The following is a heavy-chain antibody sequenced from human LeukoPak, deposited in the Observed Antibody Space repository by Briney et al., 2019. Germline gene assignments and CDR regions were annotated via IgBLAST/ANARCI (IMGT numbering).Heavy chain of an antibody. D-gene: IGHD3-3*01. Sequence: PGGSLRLSCSASGFIFTNYAMSWVRQAPGKGLEWVSGISSSGGSTYYRDSVKGRFTISRDNSRNTRYLQMNSLRTEDTAIDYCAKDCLGSWSGYYFGVFDCWGPGTLVSVSS. CDR3: AKDCLGSWSGYYFGVFDC. V-gene: IGHV3-23*01. J-gene: IGHJ4*02. CDR1: GFIFTNYA. CDR2: ISSSGGST.